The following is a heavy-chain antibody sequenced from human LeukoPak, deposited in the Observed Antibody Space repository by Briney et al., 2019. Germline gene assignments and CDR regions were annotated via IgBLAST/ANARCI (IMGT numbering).Heavy chain of an antibody. J-gene: IGHJ4*02. CDR2: IYSGGST. V-gene: IGHV3-66*01. Sequence: GGSLRLSCAASGFTVSSNYMSWVRQAPGKGLEWVSVIYSGGSTYYADSVKGRFTISRDNSKNTLYLQMNSLRAEDTAVYYCARDTYCSGGSCYSGFDYWGQGTLVTVSS. CDR1: GFTVSSNY. CDR3: ARDTYCSGGSCYSGFDY. D-gene: IGHD2-15*01.